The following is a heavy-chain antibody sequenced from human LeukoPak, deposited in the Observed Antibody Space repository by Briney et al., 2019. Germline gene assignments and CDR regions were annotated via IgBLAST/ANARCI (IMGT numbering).Heavy chain of an antibody. D-gene: IGHD3/OR15-3a*01. J-gene: IGHJ3*02. CDR2: IYYSGST. V-gene: IGHV4-39*01. CDR1: GGSISSSSYY. Sequence: PSETLSLTCTVSGGSISSSSYYWGWIRQPRGTGLEWLGSIYYSGSTYYNPSLKSRVTISVDTSKNQFSLKLSSVTAADTAVYYCARHDCHVLRFLDCTADGDAFDIWGPGTMVTVSS. CDR3: ARHDCHVLRFLDCTADGDAFDI.